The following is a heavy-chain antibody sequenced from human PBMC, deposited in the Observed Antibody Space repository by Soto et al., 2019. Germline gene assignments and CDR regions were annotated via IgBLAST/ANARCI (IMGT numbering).Heavy chain of an antibody. CDR2: SYYSGST. J-gene: IGHJ4*02. V-gene: IGHV4-30-4*01. CDR3: ARDDSRYGGKKALDY. CDR1: GGSISSGDYY. D-gene: IGHD4-17*01. Sequence: SETLSLTCTVSGGSISSGDYYWSWIRQRPGKGLEWIGYSYYSGSTYYNPSPKSRVTISVDTSKNQFSLKLSSVTVADTAVYYCARDDSRYGGKKALDYWGQGTLVTVSS.